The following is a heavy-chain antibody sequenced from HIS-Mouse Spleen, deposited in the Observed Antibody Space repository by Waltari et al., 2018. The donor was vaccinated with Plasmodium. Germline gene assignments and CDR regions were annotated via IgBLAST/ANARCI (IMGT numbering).Heavy chain of an antibody. J-gene: IGHJ4*02. CDR1: GFSLSTSGMC. CDR2: IDWDDDK. CDR3: ARHKKRGQLVRGHFDY. V-gene: IGHV2-70*15. Sequence: QVTLRESGPALVKPTQTLTLTCTFSGFSLSTSGMCVSWIRQPPGKALEWLARIDWDDDKYYSTSLKTRRTISKDTSKNQVVLTMTNMDPVDTATYYCARHKKRGQLVRGHFDYWGQGTLVTVSS. D-gene: IGHD6-6*01.